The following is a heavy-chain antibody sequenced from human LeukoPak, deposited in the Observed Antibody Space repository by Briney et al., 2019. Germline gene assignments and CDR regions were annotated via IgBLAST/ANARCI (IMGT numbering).Heavy chain of an antibody. Sequence: GESLRLSCAASGFTFSSYGMHWVRQAPGKGLEWVAVISYDGSNKYYADSVKGRFTISRDNSKNTLYLQMNSLRAEDTAVYYCAKGHDLHFDYWGQGTLVTVSS. CDR1: GFTFSSYG. D-gene: IGHD1-1*01. CDR2: ISYDGSNK. J-gene: IGHJ4*02. V-gene: IGHV3-30*18. CDR3: AKGHDLHFDY.